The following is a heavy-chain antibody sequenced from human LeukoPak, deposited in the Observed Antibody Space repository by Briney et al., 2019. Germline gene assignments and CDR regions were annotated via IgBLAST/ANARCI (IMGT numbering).Heavy chain of an antibody. CDR1: GYTFTSYA. CDR3: AVGAAAGEDYYYMDV. D-gene: IGHD6-13*01. V-gene: IGHV7-4-1*02. Sequence: ASVKVSCKASGYTFTSYAMNWVRQAPGQGLEWMGWINTNTGNPTYAQGFTGRFVFSLDTSVSTAYLQISSLKAEDTAVYYCAVGAAAGEDYYYMDVWGKGTTVPVSS. CDR2: INTNTGNP. J-gene: IGHJ6*03.